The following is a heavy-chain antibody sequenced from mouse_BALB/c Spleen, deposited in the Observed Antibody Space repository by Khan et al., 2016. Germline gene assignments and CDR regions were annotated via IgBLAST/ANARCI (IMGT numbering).Heavy chain of an antibody. J-gene: IGHJ2*01. CDR3: SRGLGRGYFDY. CDR1: GYTFSTYW. CDR2: ILPGSGSI. V-gene: IGHV1-9*01. Sequence: QVQLQQSGAELMKPGASVKISCKATGYTFSTYWIEWVKQRPGHGLEWIGEILPGSGSINYNEKFKGKATFTADTSSNTAYMQLSSLTSEDSAVYYCSRGLGRGYFDYGGQGTTLTVSS.